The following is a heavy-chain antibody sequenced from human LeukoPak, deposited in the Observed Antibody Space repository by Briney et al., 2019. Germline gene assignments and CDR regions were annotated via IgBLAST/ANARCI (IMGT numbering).Heavy chain of an antibody. CDR1: GFTFSSYA. Sequence: GRSLRLSCAASGFTFSSYAMHWVRQAPGKGLEWVAVMSYDGSNTYYADSVKGRFTISRDNSKNTLYLQLNSLRVEDTAVYYCARGCYPYYFDHWGQGTLVTVSS. D-gene: IGHD2-15*01. CDR2: MSYDGSNT. V-gene: IGHV3-30-3*01. CDR3: ARGCYPYYFDH. J-gene: IGHJ4*02.